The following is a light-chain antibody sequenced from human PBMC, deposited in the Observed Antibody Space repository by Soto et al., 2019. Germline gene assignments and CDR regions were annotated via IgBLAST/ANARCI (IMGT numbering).Light chain of an antibody. J-gene: IGKJ5*01. V-gene: IGKV3-15*01. CDR2: GAS. CDR1: PSVSIN. CDR3: QHYNNWPPIT. Sequence: EIVMTQSPATLSVSPGERATLSCRASPSVSINLAWYQQKPGQAPRLLIYGASTRATGIPARFSGSGSGTEFTLTISSLQSEDFAVYYCQHYNNWPPITFGQGTRLEIK.